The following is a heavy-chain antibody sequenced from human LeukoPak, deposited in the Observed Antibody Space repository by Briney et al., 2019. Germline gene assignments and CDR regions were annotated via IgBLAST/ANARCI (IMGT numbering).Heavy chain of an antibody. D-gene: IGHD4-17*01. J-gene: IGHJ4*02. V-gene: IGHV4-59*01. CDR1: GGSISSYY. CDR2: IYYSGST. CDR3: EREAYGDILSYFDY. Sequence: PSEALSLTCTVSGGSISSYYFSWIRQPPGKGLEWIGYIYYSGSTNYNPSLKSRVTISVDTSKNQFSLKLSSVTAADTAVYSCEREAYGDILSYFDYWGQGTLVTVSS.